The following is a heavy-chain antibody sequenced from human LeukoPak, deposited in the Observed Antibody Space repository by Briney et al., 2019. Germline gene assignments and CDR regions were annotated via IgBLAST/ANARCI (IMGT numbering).Heavy chain of an antibody. D-gene: IGHD1-7*01. CDR2: IYYGGST. V-gene: IGHV4-30-4*01. Sequence: SQTLSLTCTVSGGSISSGDYYWSWIRQPPGKGLEWIGYIYYGGSTYYNPSLKSRVTISVDTSKNQFSLKLSSVTAADTAVYYCARSVKMELHYFDYWGQGTLVTVSS. CDR1: GGSISSGDYY. J-gene: IGHJ4*02. CDR3: ARSVKMELHYFDY.